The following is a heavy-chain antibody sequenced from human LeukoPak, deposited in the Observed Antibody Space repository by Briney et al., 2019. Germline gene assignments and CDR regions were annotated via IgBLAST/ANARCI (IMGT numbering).Heavy chain of an antibody. CDR2: IYYSGTT. J-gene: IGHJ6*03. CDR1: GGSISSYY. V-gene: IGHV4-59*08. CDR3: ARLHYGGNYGYYYYYMDV. Sequence: PSETLSLTCTVSGGSISSYYWNWIRQPPGKGLEWIGYIYYSGTTNYNPSLKSRVSMSVDTSKNQFSLKLSSVTAADTAVYYCARLHYGGNYGYYYYYMDVWGKGTTVTISS. D-gene: IGHD4-23*01.